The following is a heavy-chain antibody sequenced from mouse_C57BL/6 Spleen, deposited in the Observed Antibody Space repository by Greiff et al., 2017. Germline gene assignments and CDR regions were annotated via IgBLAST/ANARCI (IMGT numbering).Heavy chain of an antibody. D-gene: IGHD3-2*02. Sequence: EVKLMESGPGLVKPSQSLSLTCSVTGYSITSGYYWNWIRQFPGNKLEWMGYISYDGSNNYNPSLKNRISITRDTSKNQFFLKLNSVTTEDTATYYCAREQLRLRDYAMDYWGQGTSVTVSS. V-gene: IGHV3-6*01. CDR3: AREQLRLRDYAMDY. J-gene: IGHJ4*01. CDR1: GYSITSGYY. CDR2: ISYDGSN.